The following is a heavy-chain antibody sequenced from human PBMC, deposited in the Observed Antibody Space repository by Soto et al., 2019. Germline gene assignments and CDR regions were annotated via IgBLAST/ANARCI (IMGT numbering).Heavy chain of an antibody. Sequence: PSETLSLTCTVSGGSISNYYWSWIRQPPGKGLEWIGYIYYSGSTNYNPSLKSRVTISVDTSRNQFSLKLSSVTAADTAVYYCASGLFTPDCSGASCYGYWGQGTLVTVSS. CDR3: ASGLFTPDCSGASCYGY. D-gene: IGHD2-15*01. V-gene: IGHV4-59*08. CDR2: IYYSGST. CDR1: GGSISNYY. J-gene: IGHJ4*02.